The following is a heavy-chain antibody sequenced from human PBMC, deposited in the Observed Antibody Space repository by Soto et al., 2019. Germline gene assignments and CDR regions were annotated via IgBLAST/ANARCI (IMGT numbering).Heavy chain of an antibody. CDR3: AREGGGPTPVDYYYGMDV. Sequence: SVKVSCKASGGTFSSYTISWVRQAPGQGLEWMGRIIPILGIANYAQKFQGRVTITADKSTSTAYMELSSLRSEDTAVYYCAREGGGPTPVDYYYGMDVWGQGTTVTVSS. D-gene: IGHD3-16*01. J-gene: IGHJ6*02. CDR1: GGTFSSYT. CDR2: IIPILGIA. V-gene: IGHV1-69*04.